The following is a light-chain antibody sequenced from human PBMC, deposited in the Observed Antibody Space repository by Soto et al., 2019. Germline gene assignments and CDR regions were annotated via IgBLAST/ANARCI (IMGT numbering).Light chain of an antibody. CDR1: ETLSND. Sequence: EIVLTQSPATLSLSPGEKATLSCRASETLSNDFAWYQLKPGQAPRLLIYAASTRATGIPDRFSGSGSGTDFTLTISSLEPEDSAVYYCQQRHMWPITFGQGTRLEI. V-gene: IGKV3-11*01. CDR2: AAS. CDR3: QQRHMWPIT. J-gene: IGKJ5*01.